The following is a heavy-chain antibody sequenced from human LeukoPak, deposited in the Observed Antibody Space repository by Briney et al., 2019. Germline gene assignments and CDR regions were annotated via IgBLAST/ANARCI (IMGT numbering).Heavy chain of an antibody. Sequence: GGSLRLSCAASGFTFSDYYMSWIRQAPGKGLEWVSYISSSGSTIYYADSVKGRFTISRDNAKNSLYLQMNSLRAEDTAVYYCARVKKVDIVATISGSWFDPWGQGTLVTVSS. D-gene: IGHD5-12*01. CDR3: ARVKKVDIVATISGSWFDP. V-gene: IGHV3-11*01. CDR2: ISSSGSTI. CDR1: GFTFSDYY. J-gene: IGHJ5*02.